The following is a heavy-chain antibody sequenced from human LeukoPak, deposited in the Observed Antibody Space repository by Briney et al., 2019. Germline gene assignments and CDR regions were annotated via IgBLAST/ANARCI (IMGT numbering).Heavy chain of an antibody. CDR1: GASINGFF. V-gene: IGHV4-59*01. CDR2: VSHRGAT. D-gene: IGHD1-26*01. J-gene: IGHJ6*04. CDR3: ARDRRGSFYTFDL. Sequence: SETLSLTCSVSGASINGFFWNWVRQTPEKGLEWIGYVSHRGATTSNPTLKSRVPITIDTSKSQISPTMTSVTAADSALYYCARDRRGSFYTFDLWGTGTTVSVSA.